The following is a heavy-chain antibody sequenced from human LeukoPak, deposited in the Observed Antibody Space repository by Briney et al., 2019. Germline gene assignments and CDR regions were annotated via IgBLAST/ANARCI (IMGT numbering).Heavy chain of an antibody. CDR3: ARDSSSGIVLG. V-gene: IGHV3-73*01. Sequence: GSLKLSCAASGFTFSGSAMHWVRQASGKGLEWVGRIRSKANNYATEYAASVKGRFTISRDDSKNTLYLQMNSLRAEDTAVYYCARDSSSGIVLGWGQGTLVTVSS. CDR1: GFTFSGSA. CDR2: IRSKANNYAT. J-gene: IGHJ4*02. D-gene: IGHD6-19*01.